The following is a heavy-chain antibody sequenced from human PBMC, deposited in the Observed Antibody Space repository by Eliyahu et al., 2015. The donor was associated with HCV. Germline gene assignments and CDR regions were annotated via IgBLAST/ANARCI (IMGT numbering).Heavy chain of an antibody. J-gene: IGHJ4*02. Sequence: EVQLLESGGGLVQPEGSLRLSCXVSGFMFSSYAMSWVRQTPGKGLEWVSXXXDGGGSTYYADSVKGRFTISRDNSKSTLYLQMNSLRXEDTAVYYCANAKGNWGQGTLVXVSS. CDR1: GFMFSSYA. V-gene: IGHV3-23*01. CDR3: ANAKGN. D-gene: IGHD4/OR15-4a*01. CDR2: XXDGGGST.